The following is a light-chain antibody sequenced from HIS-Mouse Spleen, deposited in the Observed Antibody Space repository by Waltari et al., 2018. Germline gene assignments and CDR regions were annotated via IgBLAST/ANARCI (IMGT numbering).Light chain of an antibody. CDR1: QDISNY. CDR3: QQYDNLPLT. J-gene: IGKJ4*01. V-gene: IGKV1-33*01. Sequence: DIQMTQSPSSLSASVGDRVTITCQASQDISNYLNWYQQKPGKAPKRLIYDASNLEPGVPSRFSGSGSWTDFTFTISSLQPEDIATYYCQQYDNLPLTFGGGTKVEIK. CDR2: DAS.